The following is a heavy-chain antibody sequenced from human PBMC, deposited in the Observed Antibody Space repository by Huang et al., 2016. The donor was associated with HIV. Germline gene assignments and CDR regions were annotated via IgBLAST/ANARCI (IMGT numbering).Heavy chain of an antibody. Sequence: EVRLLESGGGLVEPGGSLRLSCAVSGFTFKNYAMSWVGQAPGKGREWVSGISNSGAGTDYADAVKGRFTISRDNAKSTLYLHMNTPRVEDTAVYYCVKGFFYREFDHWGQGTLVAVSS. CDR3: VKGFFYREFDH. V-gene: IGHV3-23*01. J-gene: IGHJ4*02. CDR1: GFTFKNYA. CDR2: ISNSGAGT. D-gene: IGHD1-26*01.